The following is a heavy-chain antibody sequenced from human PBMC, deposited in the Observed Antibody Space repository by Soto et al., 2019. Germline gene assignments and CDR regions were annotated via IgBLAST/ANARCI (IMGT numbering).Heavy chain of an antibody. CDR1: GGSISSGGYY. D-gene: IGHD6-6*01. CDR2: IYYSGST. J-gene: IGHJ4*02. Sequence: PSETLSLTCTVSGGSISSGGYYWSWIRQHPGKGLEWIGYIYYSGSTNYNPSLKSRVTISVDTSKNQFSLKLSSATAADTAVYYCARHTAARFHFDYWGPGILVTVSS. CDR3: ARHTAARFHFDY. V-gene: IGHV4-61*08.